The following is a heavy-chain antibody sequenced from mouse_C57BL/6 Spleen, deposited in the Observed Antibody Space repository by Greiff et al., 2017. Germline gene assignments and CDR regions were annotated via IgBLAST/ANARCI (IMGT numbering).Heavy chain of an antibody. D-gene: IGHD1-1*01. CDR3: ARDYGSVDAMDY. J-gene: IGHJ4*01. CDR1: GYTFTSYW. CDR2: IHPNSGST. Sequence: VQLQQPGAELVKPGASVKLSCKASGYTFTSYWMHWVKQRPGQGLEWIGMIHPNSGSTNYNEKFKSKATLTVDKSSSTAYMQLSSLTSEDSAVYYCARDYGSVDAMDYWGQGTSVTVSS. V-gene: IGHV1-64*01.